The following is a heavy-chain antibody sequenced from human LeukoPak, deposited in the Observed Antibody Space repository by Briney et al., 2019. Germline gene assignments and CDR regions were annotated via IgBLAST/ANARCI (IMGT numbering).Heavy chain of an antibody. V-gene: IGHV4-4*07. D-gene: IGHD3-9*01. CDR1: GGSISSYY. CDR3: AREGNFASYDLLTGIMDV. CDR2: IYTSGST. Sequence: NPSETLSLTCNVSGGSISSYYWSWIRQPAGKGLEWIGRIYTSGSTNYNPSLKSRVTMSVDTSKNQFSLKMSSVTAADTAVYYCAREGNFASYDLLTGIMDVWGKGTTVTISS. J-gene: IGHJ6*03.